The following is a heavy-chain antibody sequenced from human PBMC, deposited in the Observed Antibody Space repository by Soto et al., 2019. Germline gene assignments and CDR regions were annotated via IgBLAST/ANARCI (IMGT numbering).Heavy chain of an antibody. CDR3: AKDKPGTTSFDY. D-gene: IGHD1-1*01. Sequence: GGSLRLSCAASGFTISSNAMYWVRQAPGKGLEWVSAISDRGDTTHYADSVKGRFTISRDTSKNTLYLQLNALRADDTAVYYCAKDKPGTTSFDYWGQGTLVTVSS. V-gene: IGHV3-23*01. CDR2: ISDRGDTT. J-gene: IGHJ4*02. CDR1: GFTISSNA.